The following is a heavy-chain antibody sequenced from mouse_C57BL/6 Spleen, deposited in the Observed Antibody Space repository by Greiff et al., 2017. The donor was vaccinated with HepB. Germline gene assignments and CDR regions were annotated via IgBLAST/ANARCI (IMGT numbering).Heavy chain of an antibody. CDR1: GFTFSSYT. V-gene: IGHV5-9*01. D-gene: IGHD2-3*01. CDR2: ISGGGGNT. Sequence: EVKLMESGGGLVKPGGSLKLSCAASGFTFSSYTMSWVRQTPEKRLEWVATISGGGGNTYYPDSVKCRFTISRDNAKNTLYLQMSSLRSEDTALYYCARDGYYVDYWGQGTTLTVSS. J-gene: IGHJ2*01. CDR3: ARDGYYVDY.